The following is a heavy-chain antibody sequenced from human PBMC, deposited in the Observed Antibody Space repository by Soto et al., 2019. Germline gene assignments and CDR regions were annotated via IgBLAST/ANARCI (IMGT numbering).Heavy chain of an antibody. CDR3: AGSYVDSRVGAFDI. CDR2: AFHTGGT. J-gene: IGHJ3*02. D-gene: IGHD3-16*01. Sequence: PSETLSLTCTVSNDSIRRYYWSWIRQPPGRGLEWIGYAFHTGGTNYNPSLKSRVTISVDTSKNQFSLKLSSVTAADTAVYYCAGSYVDSRVGAFDIWGQGTMVTVS. V-gene: IGHV4-59*01. CDR1: NDSIRRYY.